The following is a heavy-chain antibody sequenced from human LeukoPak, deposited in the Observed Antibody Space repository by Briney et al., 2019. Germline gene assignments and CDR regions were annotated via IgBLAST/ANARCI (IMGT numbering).Heavy chain of an antibody. Sequence: SVKVSCKASGGTFSSYAISWVRQAPGQGLEWMGGIIPIFGTANYAQKFQGRVTITTDESTSTAYMELRSLRSDDTAVYYCARGRAMVRGVVTPRYYYYYMDVWGKGTTVTVSS. CDR1: GGTFSSYA. CDR3: ARGRAMVRGVVTPRYYYYYMDV. D-gene: IGHD3-10*01. CDR2: IIPIFGTA. V-gene: IGHV1-69*05. J-gene: IGHJ6*03.